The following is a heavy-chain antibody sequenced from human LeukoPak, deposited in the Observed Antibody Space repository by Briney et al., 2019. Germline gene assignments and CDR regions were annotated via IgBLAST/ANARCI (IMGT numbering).Heavy chain of an antibody. CDR1: GGSISRSNYY. CDR3: ARLLYDRSGYYYFDH. V-gene: IGHV4-39*01. Sequence: SETLSLTCTVSGGSISRSNYYWGWIRQPPGKGLEWIGSIYYSGSTYDNPSLKSRVTISVDTSRNQVSLKLRSVTAADTAVYYCARLLYDRSGYYYFDHWGQGALVTVSS. D-gene: IGHD3-22*01. CDR2: IYYSGST. J-gene: IGHJ4*02.